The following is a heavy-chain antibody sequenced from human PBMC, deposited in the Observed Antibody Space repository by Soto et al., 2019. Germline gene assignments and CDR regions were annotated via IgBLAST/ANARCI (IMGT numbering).Heavy chain of an antibody. V-gene: IGHV3-23*01. CDR1: GFTFSSYA. CDR2: ISGSGGST. Sequence: GGSLRLSCAASGFTFSSYAMNWVRQAPGKGLEWVSAISGSGGSTYYADSVKGRFTISRDNSKNTLYLQMNSLRAEDTVVYYCAKRVVNWNDAFDYWGQGTLVTVSS. CDR3: AKRVVNWNDAFDY. J-gene: IGHJ4*02. D-gene: IGHD1-1*01.